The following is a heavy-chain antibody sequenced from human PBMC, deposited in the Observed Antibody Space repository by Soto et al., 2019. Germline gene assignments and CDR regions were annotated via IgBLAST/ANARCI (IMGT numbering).Heavy chain of an antibody. V-gene: IGHV3-23*01. CDR1: GFPFDNYA. CDR3: ARGARILYYYYGMDV. CDR2: ISGGSPKE. J-gene: IGHJ6*02. Sequence: SLRLSCEASGFPFDNYAMSWVRQAPGKGLEWVSAISGGSPKEFYAESVKGRFTISRDNSKNTLYLQMNSLRAEDTAVYYCARGARILYYYYGMDVWGQGTTVTVSS. D-gene: IGHD2-15*01.